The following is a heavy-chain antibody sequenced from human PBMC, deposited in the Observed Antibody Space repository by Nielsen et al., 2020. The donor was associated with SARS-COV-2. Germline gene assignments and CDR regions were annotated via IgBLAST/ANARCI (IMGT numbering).Heavy chain of an antibody. CDR1: GFTFSSYD. Sequence: GGSLRLSCAASGFTFSSYDMAWVRQAPGKGLDWVSYISSSGSGSSIYYADSVRGRFIISRDNAKNSLYLQMNSLRAEDTAVYYCARPPYNSALFDCWGQGTLVTVSS. V-gene: IGHV3-48*03. CDR3: ARPPYNSALFDC. J-gene: IGHJ4*02. D-gene: IGHD1-1*01. CDR2: ISSSGSGSSI.